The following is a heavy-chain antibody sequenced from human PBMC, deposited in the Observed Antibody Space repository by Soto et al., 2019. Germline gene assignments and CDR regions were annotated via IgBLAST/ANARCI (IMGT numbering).Heavy chain of an antibody. J-gene: IGHJ3*02. Sequence: QVTLKESGPVLVKPTETLTLTCTVSGFSLSNARMGVSWIRQPPGKALEWLAHISSNDEKSYSTSLKSRLTISKDTSKSQVVLTMTNMDPVDTATYYCARIPGSIRFLGWLAAFDIWGQGTMVAVSS. CDR1: GFSLSNARMG. D-gene: IGHD3-3*01. CDR2: ISSNDEK. V-gene: IGHV2-26*01. CDR3: ARIPGSIRFLGWLAAFDI.